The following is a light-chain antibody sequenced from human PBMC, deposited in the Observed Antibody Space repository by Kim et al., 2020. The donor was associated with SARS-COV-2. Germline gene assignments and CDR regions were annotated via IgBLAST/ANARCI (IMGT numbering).Light chain of an antibody. CDR2: GAS. Sequence: SPGERATLSCRASQSVTSSYLAWYQQKAGQAPRLLIYGASSRVTGIPDRFSGSGSGTDFTLTISRLEPEDFAVYYCQQYGDSPITFGQGTRLEIK. J-gene: IGKJ5*01. CDR3: QQYGDSPIT. CDR1: QSVTSSY. V-gene: IGKV3-20*01.